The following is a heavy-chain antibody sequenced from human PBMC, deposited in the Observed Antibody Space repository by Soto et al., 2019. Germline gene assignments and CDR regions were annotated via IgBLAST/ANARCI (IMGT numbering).Heavy chain of an antibody. D-gene: IGHD6-19*01. CDR1: GGTFSSYA. J-gene: IGHJ5*02. Sequence: QVQLVQSGAEVKKPGSSVKVSCKASGGTFSSYAISWVRQAPGQGLEWMGGIIPIFGTANYAQKVQGRVTIXXDXFXXTAYVELSRLQSEDTAVYYCARASGGCDVGNWFDPWGQGTLGTVS. V-gene: IGHV1-69*05. CDR2: IIPIFGTA. CDR3: ARASGGCDVGNWFDP.